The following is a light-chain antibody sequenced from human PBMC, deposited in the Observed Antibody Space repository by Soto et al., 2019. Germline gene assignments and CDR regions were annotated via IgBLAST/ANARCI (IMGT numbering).Light chain of an antibody. Sequence: EIVMTQSPATLPVSPGERATLSCRASQSVSSNLAWYQQKPGQAPRLLIYGASTRATGIPARFSGSGSGTEFTLTISSLQSEDFAVYYCQQYDSTPLYTFGQGTKLEIK. CDR3: QQYDSTPLYT. V-gene: IGKV3-15*01. CDR1: QSVSSN. J-gene: IGKJ2*01. CDR2: GAS.